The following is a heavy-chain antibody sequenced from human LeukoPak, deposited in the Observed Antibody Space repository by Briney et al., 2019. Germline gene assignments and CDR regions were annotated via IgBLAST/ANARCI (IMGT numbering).Heavy chain of an antibody. J-gene: IGHJ4*02. CDR3: ARDKYSTSPQDH. CDR2: ISGSGGSI. D-gene: IGHD2/OR15-2a*01. Sequence: GGSLRLSCGASGFTFSSYDMSWVRQAPGKGLEWVSAISGSGGSIYYPDSVKGRFTISRDNSKNAVYLQMNSLRAEDTAIYYCARDKYSTSPQDHWGQGTLVSVSS. CDR1: GFTFSSYD. V-gene: IGHV3-23*01.